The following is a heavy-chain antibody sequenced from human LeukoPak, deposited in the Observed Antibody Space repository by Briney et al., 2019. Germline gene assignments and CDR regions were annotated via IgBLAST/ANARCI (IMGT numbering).Heavy chain of an antibody. CDR3: AKDSMIVGATYYFDY. J-gene: IGHJ4*02. CDR2: VSGSGAGT. D-gene: IGHD1-26*01. CDR1: GFTFSSYA. Sequence: GGSLRLSCAASGFTFSSYAMSWVRQAPGKGLEWVSGVSGSGAGTYYADSVKGRFTISRDNSKNTLYLQMNSLRAEDTAVYYCAKDSMIVGATYYFDYWGQGTLVTVSS. V-gene: IGHV3-23*01.